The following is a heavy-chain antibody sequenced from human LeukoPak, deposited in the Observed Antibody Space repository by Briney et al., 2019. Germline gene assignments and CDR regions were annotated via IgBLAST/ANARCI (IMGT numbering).Heavy chain of an antibody. D-gene: IGHD3-9*01. Sequence: GASVKVSCKASGGTFSSYAISWVRQAPGQGLEWMGGIIPIFGTANYAQKFQGRVTITADESTSTAYMELSSLRSEDTAVYYCARAVTIAPYYYYYMDVWGKGTTVTISS. CDR1: GGTFSSYA. V-gene: IGHV1-69*13. J-gene: IGHJ6*03. CDR3: ARAVTIAPYYYYYMDV. CDR2: IIPIFGTA.